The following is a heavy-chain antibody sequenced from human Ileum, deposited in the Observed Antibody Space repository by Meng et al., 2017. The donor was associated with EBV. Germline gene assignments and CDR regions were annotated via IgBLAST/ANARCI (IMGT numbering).Heavy chain of an antibody. CDR2: INPGSGNT. CDR3: ARDGGFSVGATKYDY. V-gene: IGHV1-3*01. Sequence: QVQIVRAGPEVKMHGASIKLSCKASGYTLTGYAIHWVRQAPGQRLEWMGWINPGSGNTKYSQKFQGRVTITRDTSATTVYMDLSSLRSEDTAVFYCARDGGFSVGATKYDYWGQGALVTVSS. D-gene: IGHD1-26*01. CDR1: GYTLTGYA. J-gene: IGHJ4*02.